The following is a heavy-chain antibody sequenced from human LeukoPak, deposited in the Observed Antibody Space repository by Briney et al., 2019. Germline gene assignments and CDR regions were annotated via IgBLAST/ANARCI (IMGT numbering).Heavy chain of an antibody. D-gene: IGHD3-22*01. V-gene: IGHV1-24*01. CDR3: ATLTYYYDSSDFDY. CDR1: GYTLTELS. Sequence: ASVKVSCKVSGYTLTELSMHWVRQAPGKGLEWMGGFDPEDGETIYAQKFQGRVTMTEDTSTDTAYMELSSLRSEDTAVYYCATLTYYYDSSDFDYWGQGTLVTVSS. CDR2: FDPEDGET. J-gene: IGHJ4*02.